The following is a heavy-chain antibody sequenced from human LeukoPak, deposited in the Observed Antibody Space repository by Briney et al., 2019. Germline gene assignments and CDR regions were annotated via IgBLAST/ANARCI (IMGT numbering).Heavy chain of an antibody. J-gene: IGHJ4*02. Sequence: GGSLRLSCTTSGFTLGDYPMNWVRQGPGKGLEWVGIIRSRTKGGTTDYAASVEGRFTISRDDSKGTAYLQMDSLKTEDTAVYYCSRDLGTTETGDDYWGQGTLVTVSS. CDR3: SRDLGTTETGDDY. CDR2: IRSRTKGGTT. CDR1: GFTLGDYP. D-gene: IGHD4-17*01. V-gene: IGHV3-49*04.